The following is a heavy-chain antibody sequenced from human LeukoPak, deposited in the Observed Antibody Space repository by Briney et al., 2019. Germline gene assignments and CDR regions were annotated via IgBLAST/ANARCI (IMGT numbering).Heavy chain of an antibody. CDR2: IYYSGNT. V-gene: IGHV4-39*07. J-gene: IGHJ6*03. D-gene: IGHD2-15*01. Sequence: SETLSLTCTVSGGSISSSSYYWGWIRQPPGKGLEWIGSIYYSGNTYYNASLKSRVTISVDTSKNQFSLKLSSVTAADTAVYYCARATREPFYSSYYYYMDVWGKGTTVTISS. CDR1: GGSISSSSYY. CDR3: ARATREPFYSSYYYYMDV.